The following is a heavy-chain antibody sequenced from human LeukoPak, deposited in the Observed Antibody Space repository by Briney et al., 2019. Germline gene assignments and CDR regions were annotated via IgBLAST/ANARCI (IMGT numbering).Heavy chain of an antibody. D-gene: IGHD1-26*01. CDR2: INTRSTTI. V-gene: IGHV3-48*01. CDR3: TRTSVGATGVRGFDP. CDR1: GFTFSSYA. Sequence: GGSLRLSCAASGFTFSSYAMSWVRQAPGKGLEWVSYINTRSTTIYYADSVKGRFTISGDNAKNSLYLQMNSLRAEDTALYYCTRTSVGATGVRGFDPWGQGTLVTVSS. J-gene: IGHJ5*02.